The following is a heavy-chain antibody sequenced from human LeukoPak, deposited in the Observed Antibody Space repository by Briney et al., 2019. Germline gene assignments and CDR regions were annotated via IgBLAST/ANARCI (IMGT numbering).Heavy chain of an antibody. CDR2: ISYDGSNK. J-gene: IGHJ4*02. CDR3: AGSLGYSSGWPFDY. CDR1: GFTFSSYA. Sequence: PGGSLRLSCAASGFTFSSYAMHWVRQAPGKGLEWVAVISYDGSNKYYADSVKGRFTISRDNSKNTLYLQMNSLRAEDTAVCYCAGSLGYSSGWPFDYWGQGTLVTVSS. D-gene: IGHD6-19*01. V-gene: IGHV3-30-3*01.